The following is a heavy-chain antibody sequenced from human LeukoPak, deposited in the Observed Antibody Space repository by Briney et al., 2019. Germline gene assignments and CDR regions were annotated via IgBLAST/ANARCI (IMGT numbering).Heavy chain of an antibody. CDR1: GFTFSSYA. V-gene: IGHV3-23*01. CDR3: AKDLFSGWGRAGNMDV. D-gene: IGHD3-10*01. CDR2: ITGSGGST. Sequence: GGSLRLSCAASGFTFSSYAMSWVRQAPGKGLEWVSTITGSGGSTYYADSVKGRFTISRDNSKNTLYLQMISLRAEDTAVYYCAKDLFSGWGRAGNMDVWGKGTTVTVSS. J-gene: IGHJ6*03.